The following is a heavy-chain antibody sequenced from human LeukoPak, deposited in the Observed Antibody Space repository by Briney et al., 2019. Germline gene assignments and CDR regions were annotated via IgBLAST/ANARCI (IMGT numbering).Heavy chain of an antibody. J-gene: IGHJ4*02. V-gene: IGHV3-30*03. CDR3: TRLDFGDSLDY. Sequence: GGSLRLSCAASGFTFSSYGMHWVRQAPGKGLEWVAVISYDGSNKYYADSVKGRFTISRDNSKNTLYLQMNSLRAEDTAIYYCTRLDFGDSLDYWGQGTLVTVSS. CDR1: GFTFSSYG. D-gene: IGHD4-17*01. CDR2: ISYDGSNK.